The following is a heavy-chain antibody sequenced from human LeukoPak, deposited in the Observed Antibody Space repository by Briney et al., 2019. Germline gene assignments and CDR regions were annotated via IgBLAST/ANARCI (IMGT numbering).Heavy chain of an antibody. D-gene: IGHD2-2*01. V-gene: IGHV1-24*01. CDR1: GYTLTELS. J-gene: IGHJ4*02. CDR2: FDPEDGET. Sequence: ASVKVSCKVSGYTLTELSMHWVRQAPGKGLEWMGGFDPEDGETIYAQKFQGRVTMTRDTSTSTVYMELSSLRSEDTAVYYCARENIVVVPAAPTSGYWGQGTLVTVSS. CDR3: ARENIVVVPAAPTSGY.